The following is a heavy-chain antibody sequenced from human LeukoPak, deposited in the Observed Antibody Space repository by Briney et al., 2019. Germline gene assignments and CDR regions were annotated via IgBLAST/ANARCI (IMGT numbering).Heavy chain of an antibody. CDR3: AKGGRGQRVNFDC. CDR2: ITGGGGNT. D-gene: IGHD1-26*01. V-gene: IGHV3-23*01. Sequence: GGSLRLSCAVSGFTFSSFVMSWVRQAPGKGLEWVASITGGGGNTFYADSVKGRFTVSRDNSTNTLYLQMNSLRADDTAAYYCAKGGRGQRVNFDCWGQGALVTVSS. J-gene: IGHJ4*02. CDR1: GFTFSSFV.